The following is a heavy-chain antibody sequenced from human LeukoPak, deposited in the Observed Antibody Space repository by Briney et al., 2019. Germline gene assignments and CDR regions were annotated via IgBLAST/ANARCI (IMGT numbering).Heavy chain of an antibody. V-gene: IGHV3-30*02. J-gene: IGHJ3*02. CDR1: GFTFSSYG. CDR2: IRYDGSNK. Sequence: GGSLRLSCAASGFTFSSYGMHWVRQAPGKGLEWVAFIRYDGSNKYYADSVKGRFTISRDYSRNALYLQLDSLRPEDTAVYYCARRRGTYNDVFDIWGQGTMVTVSS. D-gene: IGHD3-10*01. CDR3: ARRRGTYNDVFDI.